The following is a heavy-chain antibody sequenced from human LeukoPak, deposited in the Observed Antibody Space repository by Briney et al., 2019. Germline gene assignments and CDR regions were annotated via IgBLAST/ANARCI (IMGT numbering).Heavy chain of an antibody. CDR2: ISGSGGST. J-gene: IGHJ4*02. CDR1: GFTFSSYA. D-gene: IGHD2-15*01. CDR3: AREVVAASYFDY. V-gene: IGHV3-23*01. Sequence: GSLRLSCAASGFTFSSYAMSWVRQAPGKGLEWVSAISGSGGSTYYADSVKGRFTISRDNSKNTLYLQMNSLRAEDTAVYYCAREVVAASYFDYWGQGTLVTVSS.